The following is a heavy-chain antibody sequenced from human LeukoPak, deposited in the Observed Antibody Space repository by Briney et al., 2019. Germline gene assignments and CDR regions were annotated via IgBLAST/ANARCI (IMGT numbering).Heavy chain of an antibody. J-gene: IGHJ6*02. Sequence: SETLSLTCTVSGGSISSSSYYWGWIRQPPGKGLEWIGSIYYSGSTYYNPSLKSRVTISVDTSKNQFSLKLSSVTAADTAVYYCARAPRYYYDSSGYYYGDYGMDVWGQGTTVTVSS. D-gene: IGHD3-22*01. CDR1: GGSISSSSYY. CDR2: IYYSGST. V-gene: IGHV4-39*07. CDR3: ARAPRYYYDSSGYYYGDYGMDV.